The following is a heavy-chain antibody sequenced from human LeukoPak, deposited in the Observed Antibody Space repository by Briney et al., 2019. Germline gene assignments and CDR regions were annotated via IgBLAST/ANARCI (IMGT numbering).Heavy chain of an antibody. CDR3: ARDRGITIFGVARNWLDP. V-gene: IGHV4-38-2*02. Sequence: PSETLSLTSTVSGYSISSGYYWGWIRQPPGKGLEWIGSIYHSGSTYYNPSLKSRVTISVDTSKNQFSLKLSSVTAADTAVYYCARDRGITIFGVARNWLDPWGQGTLVTVSS. CDR2: IYHSGST. D-gene: IGHD3-3*01. J-gene: IGHJ5*02. CDR1: GYSISSGYY.